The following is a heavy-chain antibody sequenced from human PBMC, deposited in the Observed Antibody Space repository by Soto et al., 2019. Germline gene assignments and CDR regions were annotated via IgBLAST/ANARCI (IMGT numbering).Heavy chain of an antibody. Sequence: SETLSLTSTVSGGSISSYDWSWIRQPPGKGLEWIGYIYYSGSTNYNPSLKSRVTISVDTSKNQFSLKLSSVTAADTAVYYCARTYYDFWSGYWRWFDPWGQGTLVTVSS. CDR1: GGSISSYD. CDR2: IYYSGST. D-gene: IGHD3-3*01. V-gene: IGHV4-59*01. J-gene: IGHJ5*02. CDR3: ARTYYDFWSGYWRWFDP.